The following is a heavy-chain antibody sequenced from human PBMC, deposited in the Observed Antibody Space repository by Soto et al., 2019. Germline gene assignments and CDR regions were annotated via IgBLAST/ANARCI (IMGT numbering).Heavy chain of an antibody. D-gene: IGHD3-3*01. CDR2: TYYRSKWYN. J-gene: IGHJ6*02. Sequence: QVQLQQSSPGLVKPSQTLSLTCAISGDSFSNNSAAWTWIRQSPSRGLEWLGRTYYRSKWYNDYTVSVKSRITHNPDTSKNHCSLQLNSVTPEDTAVYYCARGTIFGVAPYVMDVWGQGTTVTVSS. CDR3: ARGTIFGVAPYVMDV. CDR1: GDSFSNNSAA. V-gene: IGHV6-1*01.